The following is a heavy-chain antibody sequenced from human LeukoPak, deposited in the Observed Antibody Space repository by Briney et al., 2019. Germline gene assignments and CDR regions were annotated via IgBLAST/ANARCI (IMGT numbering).Heavy chain of an antibody. V-gene: IGHV1-69*05. CDR1: GGTFSSYA. Sequence: ASVKVSCKASGGTFSSYAISWVRQAPGQGLEWMGGINPIFGTANYAQKFQGRVTITTDESTSTAYMELSSLRSEDTAVYYCASRDVRRDGYNVHYYFDYWGQGTLVTVSS. CDR2: INPIFGTA. D-gene: IGHD5-24*01. CDR3: ASRDVRRDGYNVHYYFDY. J-gene: IGHJ4*02.